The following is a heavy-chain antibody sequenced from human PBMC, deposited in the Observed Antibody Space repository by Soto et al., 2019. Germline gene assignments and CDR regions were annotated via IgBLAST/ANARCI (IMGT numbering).Heavy chain of an antibody. J-gene: IGHJ4*02. CDR1: GFTFSSYS. CDR3: ARDYRRSPSPVDY. D-gene: IGHD6-6*01. Sequence: LRLSCAASGFTFSSYSMNWVRQAPGKGLEWVSSISSSSSYIYYADSVKGRFTISRGNAKNSLYLQMNSLRAEDTAVYYCARDYRRSPSPVDYWGQGTLVTVSS. CDR2: ISSSSSYI. V-gene: IGHV3-21*01.